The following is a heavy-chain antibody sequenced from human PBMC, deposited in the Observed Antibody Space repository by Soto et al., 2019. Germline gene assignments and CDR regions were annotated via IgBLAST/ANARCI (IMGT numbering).Heavy chain of an antibody. V-gene: IGHV3-30-3*01. CDR1: GFTFSSYA. CDR3: ARGGPYDFWSGYYSDY. J-gene: IGHJ4*02. CDR2: ISYDGSNK. Sequence: QVQLVESGGGVVQPGRSLRLSCAASGFTFSSYAMHWVRQAPGEGLEWVAVISYDGSNKYYADSVEGRFTISRDNSKNTLYLQMNSLRAEDTAVYYCARGGPYDFWSGYYSDYWGQGTLVTVSS. D-gene: IGHD3-3*01.